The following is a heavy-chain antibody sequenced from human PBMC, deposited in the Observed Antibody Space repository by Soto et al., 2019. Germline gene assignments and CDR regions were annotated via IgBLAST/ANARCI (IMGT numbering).Heavy chain of an antibody. CDR2: ISSSSSYI. V-gene: IGHV3-21*04. CDR1: GFTFSSYS. D-gene: IGHD3-10*01. CDR3: ATPMVRGVRKESDY. J-gene: IGHJ4*02. Sequence: GGSLRLSCAASGFTFSSYSMNWVRQAPGKGLEWVSSISSSSSYIYYADSVKGRFTISRDNSKNTLYLQMNSLRAEDTAVYYCATPMVRGVRKESDYWGQGTLVTVSS.